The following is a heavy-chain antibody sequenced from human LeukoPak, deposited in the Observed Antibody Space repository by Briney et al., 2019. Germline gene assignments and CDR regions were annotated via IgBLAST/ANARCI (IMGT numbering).Heavy chain of an antibody. J-gene: IGHJ4*02. CDR1: GYTFTSYY. CDR2: INPSGGST. D-gene: IGHD3-22*01. Sequence: GASVKVSCKASGYTFTSYYMHWVRQAPGQGLEWMGIINPSGGSTSYAQKFQGRVTMTRDTPTSTVYMELSSLRSEDTAVYYCARDQWYYYDSSGYYYPNPFDYWGQGTLVTVSS. CDR3: ARDQWYYYDSSGYYYPNPFDY. V-gene: IGHV1-46*01.